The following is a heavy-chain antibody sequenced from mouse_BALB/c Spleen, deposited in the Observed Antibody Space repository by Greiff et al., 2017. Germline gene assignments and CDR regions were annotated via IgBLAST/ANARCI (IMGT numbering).Heavy chain of an antibody. CDR3: ARHTGLYYGLDY. CDR2: ISSGGGST. J-gene: IGHJ2*01. CDR1: GFAFSSYD. V-gene: IGHV5-12-1*01. Sequence: EVHLVESGGGLVKPGGSLKLSCAASGFAFSSYDMSWVRQTPEKRLEWVAYISSGGGSTYYPDTVKGRFTISRDNAKNTLYLQMSSLKSEDTAMYYCARHTGLYYGLDYWGQGTTLTVSS. D-gene: IGHD2-1*01.